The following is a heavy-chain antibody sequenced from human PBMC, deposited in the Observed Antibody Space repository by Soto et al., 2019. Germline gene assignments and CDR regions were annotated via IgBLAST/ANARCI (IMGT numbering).Heavy chain of an antibody. CDR1: GGTFSSYA. J-gene: IGHJ6*02. Sequence: QVQLVQSGAEVKKPGSSVKVSCKASGGTFSSYAIRWVRQAPGQGLEWVGGSIASFGTANYAQKCQGGVTITAYKSTSTAFMDLSSLRSEDTAVYYCARDLGLLWRGEPDYYYYGMDVWGQGTTVTVSS. D-gene: IGHD3-10*01. CDR2: SIASFGTA. CDR3: ARDLGLLWRGEPDYYYYGMDV. V-gene: IGHV1-69*06.